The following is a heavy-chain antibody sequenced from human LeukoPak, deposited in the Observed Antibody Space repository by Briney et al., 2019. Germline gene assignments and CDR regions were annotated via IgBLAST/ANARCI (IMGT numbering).Heavy chain of an antibody. CDR1: GGSFSGYY. CDR3: ASAFVYGDSFDY. J-gene: IGHJ4*02. D-gene: IGHD4-17*01. V-gene: IGHV4-34*01. Sequence: SETLSLTCAVYGGSFSGYYWSWIRQPPGKGLEWIGEINHSGSTNYNPSLKSRVTISVDTSKNQFSLKLSSVTAADTAVYYCASAFVYGDSFDYWGQGTLVTVSS. CDR2: INHSGST.